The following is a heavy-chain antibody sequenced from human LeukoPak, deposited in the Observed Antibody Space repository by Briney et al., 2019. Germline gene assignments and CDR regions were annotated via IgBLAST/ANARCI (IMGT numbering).Heavy chain of an antibody. CDR3: ARATTVTTSPYYYYGMDV. Sequence: GGSLRLSCAASGFTFSSYAMSWVRQAPGKGLEWVSSISSSSSYIYYADSVKGRFTISRDNAKNSLYLQMNSLRAEDTAVYYCARATTVTTSPYYYYGMDVWGQGTTVTVSS. CDR1: GFTFSSYA. D-gene: IGHD4-11*01. J-gene: IGHJ6*02. CDR2: ISSSSSYI. V-gene: IGHV3-21*01.